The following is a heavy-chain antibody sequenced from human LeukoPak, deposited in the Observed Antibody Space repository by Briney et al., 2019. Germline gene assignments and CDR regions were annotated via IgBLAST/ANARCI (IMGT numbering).Heavy chain of an antibody. V-gene: IGHV3-23*01. CDR3: ALPERAEY. CDR1: GFXFSNYV. D-gene: IGHD2/OR15-2a*01. Sequence: GGSLRLSCAASGFXFSNYVINWVRQAPGKGLEWVSTISGSGAGTNYADSVKGRFTISRDNSKNTLYLQMNSLRTEDTAIYYCALPERAEYWGQGALVTVSS. CDR2: ISGSGAGT. J-gene: IGHJ4*02.